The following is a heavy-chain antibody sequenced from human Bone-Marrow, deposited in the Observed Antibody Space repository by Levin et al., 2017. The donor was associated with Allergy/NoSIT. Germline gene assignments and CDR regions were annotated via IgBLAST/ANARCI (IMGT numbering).Heavy chain of an antibody. J-gene: IGHJ4*02. CDR2: IYYSGST. CDR3: AREPYGEHFDY. CDR1: GGSISSSSYY. V-gene: IGHV4-39*07. D-gene: IGHD4-17*01. Sequence: SQTLSLTCTVSGGSISSSSYYWGWIRQPPGKGLEWIGSIYYSGSTYYNPSLKSRVTISVDTSKNQFSLKLSSVTAADTAVYYCAREPYGEHFDYWGQGTLVTVSS.